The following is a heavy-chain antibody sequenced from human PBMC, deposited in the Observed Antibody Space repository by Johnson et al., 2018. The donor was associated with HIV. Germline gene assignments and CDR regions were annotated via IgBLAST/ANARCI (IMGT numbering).Heavy chain of an antibody. CDR1: GFTFDDYG. J-gene: IGHJ3*02. CDR3: ARSLSSSWYEGAFDI. V-gene: IGHV3-9*01. CDR2: ISWNSGSI. Sequence: VQLVESGGGLVQPGRSLRLSCAASGFTFDDYGMHWVRQVPGKGLEWVSGISWNSGSIGSADSVQGRFTISRENAKNSLYLQMNSLRAGDTAVYYCARSLSSSWYEGAFDIWGQGTMVTVSS. D-gene: IGHD6-13*01.